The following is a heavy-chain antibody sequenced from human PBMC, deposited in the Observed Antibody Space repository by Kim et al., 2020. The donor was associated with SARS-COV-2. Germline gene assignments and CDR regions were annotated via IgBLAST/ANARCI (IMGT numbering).Heavy chain of an antibody. D-gene: IGHD4-4*01. V-gene: IGHV3-73*01. CDR3: TSLSKSAYPDC. CDR1: GFTFHDSA. CDR2: IRSKTNNYAT. J-gene: IGHJ4*02. Sequence: GGSLRLSCAASGFTFHDSAMQWVRQASGKGLEWVGRIRSKTNNYATAYAASVKGRVTISRDDSKNTAYLQMNSLKTDDTVVYYCTSLSKSAYPDCWGQGTLVTVSS.